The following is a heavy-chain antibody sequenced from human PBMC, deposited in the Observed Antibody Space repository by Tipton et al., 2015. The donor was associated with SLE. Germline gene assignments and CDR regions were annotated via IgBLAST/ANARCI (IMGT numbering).Heavy chain of an antibody. D-gene: IGHD3-10*01. J-gene: IGHJ2*01. V-gene: IGHV3-30*04. CDR3: AKDRIMVQGPPPWYLDL. CDR1: GFTFSSYA. CDR2: ISYDGSNK. Sequence: RSLRLSCAASGFTFSSYALHWVRQAPGKGLEWVAVISYDGSNKYFADSVKGRFTISRDNSKNTLYLQMNSLRAEDTAVYYCAKDRIMVQGPPPWYLDLWGRGTLVTVSS.